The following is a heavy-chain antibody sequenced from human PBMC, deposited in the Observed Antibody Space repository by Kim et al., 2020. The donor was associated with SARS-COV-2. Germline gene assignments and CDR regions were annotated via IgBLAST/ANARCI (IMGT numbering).Heavy chain of an antibody. CDR3: ARGPTLYTVIDY. J-gene: IGHJ4*02. V-gene: IGHV3-21*01. CDR2: ISSSSSYI. CDR1: GFTFSSYS. D-gene: IGHD4-17*01. Sequence: GGSLRLSCAASGFTFSSYSMNWVRQAPGKGLEWVSSISSSSSYIYYADSVKGRFTISRDNAKNSLYLQMNSLRAEDTAVYYCARGPTLYTVIDYWGQGTLVTVSS.